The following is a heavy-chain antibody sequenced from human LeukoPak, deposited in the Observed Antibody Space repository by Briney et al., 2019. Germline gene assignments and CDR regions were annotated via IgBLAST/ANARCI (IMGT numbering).Heavy chain of an antibody. Sequence: PGGSLRRSCAAAGFTFNRYGMHWVRQAPGKGLEWVAVAYGDGTDKYYADSVKGRFTISKDLSQNRLYMQMNSLRAEDAAMYYCATGGRFYYDLWGQGTLVTVSS. V-gene: IGHV3-33*01. J-gene: IGHJ4*02. CDR2: AYGDGTDK. CDR1: GFTFNRYG. D-gene: IGHD2-15*01. CDR3: ATGGRFYYDL.